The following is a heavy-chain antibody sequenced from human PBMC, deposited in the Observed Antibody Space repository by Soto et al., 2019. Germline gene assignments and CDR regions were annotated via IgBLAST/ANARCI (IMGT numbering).Heavy chain of an antibody. CDR1: GGTFSSYT. Sequence: SVKVSCKASGGTFSSYTISWVRQAPGQGLEWMGRIIPILGIANYAQKFQGRVTITADKSTSTAYMELSSLRSEDTAVYYCARDYYDSSGYYLFYYFDYWGQGTLVTVSS. D-gene: IGHD3-22*01. J-gene: IGHJ4*02. CDR3: ARDYYDSSGYYLFYYFDY. V-gene: IGHV1-69*04. CDR2: IIPILGIA.